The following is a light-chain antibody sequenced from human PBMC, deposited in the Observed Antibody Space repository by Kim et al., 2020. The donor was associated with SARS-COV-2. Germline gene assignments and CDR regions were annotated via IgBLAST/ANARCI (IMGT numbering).Light chain of an antibody. CDR1: SSAVGGYNY. V-gene: IGLV2-14*03. CDR2: DVT. J-gene: IGLJ3*02. Sequence: GQSLTRSCTGTSSAVGGYNYVSWYQQHPGKVPTLMIYDVTNRPSGVSNRFSGSKSGSTASLTISGLQTEDEADYFCSSYTDNTPLVFGGGTQLTVL. CDR3: SSYTDNTPLV.